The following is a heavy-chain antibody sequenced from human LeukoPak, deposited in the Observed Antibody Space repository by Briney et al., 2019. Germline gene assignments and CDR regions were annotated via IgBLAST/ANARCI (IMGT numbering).Heavy chain of an antibody. Sequence: GGSLRLSCAASGFTFSSYSMNWVRQAPGKGLEWVSSISTSSSYIYYADSLKGRFTISRHNAKSSLFLQMNSLRSEDTAVYYCARDYGYGDYWGQGTLVTVSS. CDR1: GFTFSSYS. CDR3: ARDYGYGDY. J-gene: IGHJ4*02. D-gene: IGHD5-12*01. CDR2: ISTSSSYI. V-gene: IGHV3-21*04.